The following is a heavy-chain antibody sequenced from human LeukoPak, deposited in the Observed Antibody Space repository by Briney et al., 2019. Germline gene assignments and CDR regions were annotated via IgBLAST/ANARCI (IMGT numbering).Heavy chain of an antibody. CDR1: GGSFSGYY. V-gene: IGHV4-34*01. D-gene: IGHD3-16*02. CDR3: ARGRASDYDYVWGSYRPHYYYYMDV. Sequence: SETLSLTCAVYGGSFSGYYWSWIRQPPGKGLERIGEINHSGSTNYNPSLKSRVTISVDTSKNQFSLKLSSVTAADTAVYYCARGRASDYDYVWGSYRPHYYYYMDVWGKGTTVTVSS. J-gene: IGHJ6*03. CDR2: INHSGST.